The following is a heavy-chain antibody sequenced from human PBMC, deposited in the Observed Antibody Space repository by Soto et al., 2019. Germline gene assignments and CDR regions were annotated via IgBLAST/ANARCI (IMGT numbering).Heavy chain of an antibody. CDR3: AREPPTMIVVVHPGFDY. V-gene: IGHV3-30*03. Sequence: SLRLSCEASGFTFSSYGMHWVRQAPGKGREWVAVISFDGSKTYYADSVKGRFTISRDNSKNTLNLQMNSLRAEDTAVYYCAREPPTMIVVVHPGFDYWGQGTLVTVSS. J-gene: IGHJ4*02. CDR2: ISFDGSKT. D-gene: IGHD3-22*01. CDR1: GFTFSSYG.